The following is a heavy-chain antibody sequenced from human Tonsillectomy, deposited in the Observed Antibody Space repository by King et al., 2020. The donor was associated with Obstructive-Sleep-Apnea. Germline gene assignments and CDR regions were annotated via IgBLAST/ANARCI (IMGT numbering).Heavy chain of an antibody. CDR2: ISGSSSFR. Sequence: EVQLVESGGGLVKPGGSLRLSCAASAFTFSNYSMQWVRQAPGRGLEWVSSISGSSSFRFYAESVKGRFTISRDNAERALFLQMESLRVEDTAIYYCTREVYYDILSGYYGPTYLDLWGQGPRVIVSS. CDR1: AFTFSNYS. V-gene: IGHV3-21*01. J-gene: IGHJ4*02. D-gene: IGHD3-9*01. CDR3: TREVYYDILSGYYGPTYLDL.